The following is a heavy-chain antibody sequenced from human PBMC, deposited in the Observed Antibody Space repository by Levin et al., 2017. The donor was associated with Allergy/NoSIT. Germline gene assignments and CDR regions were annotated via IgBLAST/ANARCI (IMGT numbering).Heavy chain of an antibody. Sequence: SGESLKISCAASGITFSNYAMSWVRQAPGKGLEWVSGISGSGGSTYYADSVKGRFTISRDNSKNTLYLQMNSLRAEDTAIYYCAKGGLGYCSSTSCYSVWFDPWGQGTLVTVSS. CDR2: ISGSGGST. V-gene: IGHV3-23*01. CDR3: AKGGLGYCSSTSCYSVWFDP. J-gene: IGHJ5*02. D-gene: IGHD2-2*01. CDR1: GITFSNYA.